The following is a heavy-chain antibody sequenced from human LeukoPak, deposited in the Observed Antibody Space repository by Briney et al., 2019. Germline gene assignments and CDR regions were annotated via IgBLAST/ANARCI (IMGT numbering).Heavy chain of an antibody. CDR2: ISSSSSYI. J-gene: IGHJ4*02. CDR1: GFTFSSYS. CDR3: ARGRDSSSWRDFDY. D-gene: IGHD6-13*01. V-gene: IGHV3-21*04. Sequence: GGSLRLSCAASGFTFSSYSMNWVRQAPGKGLEWVSSISSSSSYIYYADSVKGRFTISRDNAKNSLYLQMNSLRAEDTAVYYCARGRDSSSWRDFDYWGQGTLVTVSS.